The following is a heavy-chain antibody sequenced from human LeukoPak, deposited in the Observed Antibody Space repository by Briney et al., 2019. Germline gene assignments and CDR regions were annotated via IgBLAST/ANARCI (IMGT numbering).Heavy chain of an antibody. J-gene: IGHJ5*02. CDR1: GFTFSSYA. CDR3: ARDSGGSRWPYNWFDP. Sequence: GGSLRLSCAASGFTFSSYAMHWVRQAPGKGLEYASGISSNGGSTYYANSVKGRFTISRDNSKNTLYLQMGSLRAEDMAVYYCARDSGGSRWPYNWFDPWGQGTLVTVSA. CDR2: ISSNGGST. V-gene: IGHV3-64*01. D-gene: IGHD6-13*01.